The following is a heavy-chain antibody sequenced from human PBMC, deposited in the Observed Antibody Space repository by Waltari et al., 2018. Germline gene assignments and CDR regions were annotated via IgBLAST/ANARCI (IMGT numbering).Heavy chain of an antibody. Sequence: QVQLQESGPGLVKPSETLSLTCSVSGAYFESSSHYWGWVRQPPGKGLAWIGSTDYSGSTYYNRSLKSRVNMAVDTANYQFSLKVTSVTAADTAIYYCARTAYDHLTGYPTLDHWGQGILVTVSS. V-gene: IGHV4-39*07. CDR2: TDYSGST. D-gene: IGHD3-9*01. CDR1: GAYFESSSHY. CDR3: ARTAYDHLTGYPTLDH. J-gene: IGHJ4*02.